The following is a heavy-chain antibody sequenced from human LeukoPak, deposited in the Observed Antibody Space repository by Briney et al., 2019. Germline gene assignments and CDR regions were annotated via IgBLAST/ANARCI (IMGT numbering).Heavy chain of an antibody. J-gene: IGHJ4*02. CDR3: ARSGSYRGYFDY. CDR1: GASISSRSYY. V-gene: IGHV4-39*07. D-gene: IGHD1-26*01. CDR2: IYYSGGV. Sequence: SETLSLTFTVSGASISSRSYYWGWIRQPPGKGLEWIGSIYYSGGVYYNPSLKSRVTISVDTSKSQFSLKLSSVTAADTAVYYCARSGSYRGYFDYWGQGTLVTVSS.